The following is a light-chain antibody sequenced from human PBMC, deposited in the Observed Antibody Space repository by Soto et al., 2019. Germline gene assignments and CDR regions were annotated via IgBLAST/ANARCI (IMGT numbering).Light chain of an antibody. Sequence: QSVLTQPPSASGSPGQSVTISCTGTRDDVGGYNYVSWFQHHPGKAPKLMIYEVYKRPSGVPARFSGSKSGNTASLTVSGLQAGDEADYYCCSYAGSYTLYVFGTGTKLTVL. J-gene: IGLJ1*01. CDR2: EVY. CDR1: RDDVGGYNY. CDR3: CSYAGSYTLYV. V-gene: IGLV2-8*01.